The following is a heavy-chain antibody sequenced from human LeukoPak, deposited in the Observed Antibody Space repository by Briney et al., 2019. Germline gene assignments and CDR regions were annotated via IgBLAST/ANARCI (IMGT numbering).Heavy chain of an antibody. V-gene: IGHV5-51*01. J-gene: IGHJ4*02. CDR1: GYSFTSYW. CDR2: IYPGDSDT. D-gene: IGHD2-2*01. CDR3: ARLGGGEGYCSSTSCCKTLDY. Sequence: GESLKISCKGSGYSFTSYWIGWVRQMPGKGLEWMGIIYPGDSDTRYSPSFQGQVTISADKSISIAYLQWSSLKASDTAMYYCARLGGGEGYCSSTSCCKTLDYWGQGTLVTVSS.